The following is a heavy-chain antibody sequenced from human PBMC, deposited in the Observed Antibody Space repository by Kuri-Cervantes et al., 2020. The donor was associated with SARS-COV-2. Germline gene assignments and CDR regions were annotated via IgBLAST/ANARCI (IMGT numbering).Heavy chain of an antibody. CDR2: IYYSGST. CDR3: ATPARPGAFDAFDI. Sequence: GSLRLSCTVSGGSISSYYWSWIRQPPGKGLEWIGYIYYSGSTNYNPSLKSRVTISVDTSKNQFSLKLSSVTAADTAVYYCATPARPGAFDAFDIWGQGKMVTVSS. V-gene: IGHV4-59*08. D-gene: IGHD6-6*01. J-gene: IGHJ3*02. CDR1: GGSISSYY.